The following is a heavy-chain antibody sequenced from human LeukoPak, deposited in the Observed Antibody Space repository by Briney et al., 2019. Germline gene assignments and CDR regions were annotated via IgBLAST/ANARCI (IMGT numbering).Heavy chain of an antibody. J-gene: IGHJ4*02. CDR1: GYTFTSYG. V-gene: IGHV1-18*01. CDR2: ISAYNGNT. CDR3: ARDKEQWLVHGDFDY. D-gene: IGHD6-19*01. Sequence: ASVKVSCKASGYTFTSYGISWVRQAPGQGLEWMGWISAYNGNTNYAQKLQGRVTMTTDTSTSTAYMELGSLRSDGTAVYYCARDKEQWLVHGDFDYWGQGTLVTVSS.